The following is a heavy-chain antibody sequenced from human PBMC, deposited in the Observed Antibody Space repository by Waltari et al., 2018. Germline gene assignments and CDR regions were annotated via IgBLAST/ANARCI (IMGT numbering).Heavy chain of an antibody. Sequence: QVQLVQSGAEVKKPGASVKVSCKASGYTFTGYYMHWVRQAPGQGLEWMGWINPNSGGTNYAQKVQGRVTMTRDTSISTAYMELSRLRSDDTAVYYCARIFTFGGSSSSQGFDYWGQGTLVTVSS. V-gene: IGHV1-2*02. CDR1: GYTFTGYY. CDR3: ARIFTFGGSSSSQGFDY. D-gene: IGHD6-6*01. CDR2: INPNSGGT. J-gene: IGHJ4*02.